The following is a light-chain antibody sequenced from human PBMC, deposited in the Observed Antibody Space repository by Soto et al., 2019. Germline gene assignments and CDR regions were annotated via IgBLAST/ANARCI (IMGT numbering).Light chain of an antibody. CDR1: QSVSNC. V-gene: IGKV1-5*03. CDR2: EAS. J-gene: IGKJ4*01. CDR3: QQYNSYPLT. Sequence: EIEMTQSPSTLSVSVGERATISCRASQSVSNCLAWYQQKPGKAPKLLIYEASSIESGVPPRFSGSGSGTGTEFTLAISILHPDDVATYYCQQYNSYPLTFGGGTKVEIK.